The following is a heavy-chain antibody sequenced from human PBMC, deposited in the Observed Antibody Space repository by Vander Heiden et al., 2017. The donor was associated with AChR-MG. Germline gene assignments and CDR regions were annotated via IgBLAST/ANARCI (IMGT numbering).Heavy chain of an antibody. CDR2: ISYDGSNK. V-gene: IGHV3-30-3*01. Sequence: QVQLVESGGGVVQPGRSLRLSCAASGFTFSSYAMHWVRQAPGKGLEWVAVISYDGSNKYYADSVKGRFTISRDNSKNTLYLQMNSLRAEDTAVYYCAMTTVTNYFDYWGQGTLVTVSS. D-gene: IGHD4-17*01. CDR1: GFTFSSYA. CDR3: AMTTVTNYFDY. J-gene: IGHJ4*02.